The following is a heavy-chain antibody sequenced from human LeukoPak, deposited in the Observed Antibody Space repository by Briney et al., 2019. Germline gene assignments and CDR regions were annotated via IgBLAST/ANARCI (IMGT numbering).Heavy chain of an antibody. Sequence: PSETLSLTCTVSGGSISSSSYCWGWIRQPPGKGLEWIGSIYFSGSTYYNPSLKSRVTISVDTSKNQFSLRLSSVTAADTAVYYCARHALYDSSGYYSLHAFDMWGQGTTVTASS. CDR1: GGSISSSSYC. CDR3: ARHALYDSSGYYSLHAFDM. J-gene: IGHJ3*02. D-gene: IGHD3-22*01. CDR2: IYFSGST. V-gene: IGHV4-39*01.